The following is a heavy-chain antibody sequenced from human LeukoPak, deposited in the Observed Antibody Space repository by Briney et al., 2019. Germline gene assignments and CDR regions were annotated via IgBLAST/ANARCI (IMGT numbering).Heavy chain of an antibody. V-gene: IGHV4-39*01. D-gene: IGHD3-9*01. CDR1: GGSISSSSYY. CDR3: ARGYDILTGYLNWFDP. Sequence: PSETLSLTCTVSGGSISSSSYYWGWIRQPPGKGLEWIGSIYYSGSTYYNPSLKSRVTISVDTSKNQFSLKLSPVTAADTAVYYCARGYDILTGYLNWFDPWGQGTLVTVSS. CDR2: IYYSGST. J-gene: IGHJ5*02.